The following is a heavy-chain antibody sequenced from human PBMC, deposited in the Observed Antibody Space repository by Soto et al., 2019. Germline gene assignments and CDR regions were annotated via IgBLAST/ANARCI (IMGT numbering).Heavy chain of an antibody. D-gene: IGHD2-2*02. CDR3: AKHLEYTPSDGMDV. V-gene: IGHV3-30*18. CDR2: ISYDGSDE. J-gene: IGHJ6*02. CDR1: GFTFRSFG. Sequence: QVQLVESGGGVVQPGRSLRLSCAASGFTFRSFGMHWVRQAPGKGLEWVALISYDGSDEYYADSVKGRFTVSRDNSKNTLYLQMNILQVEDMAIYYCAKHLEYTPSDGMDVWGQGTTVTVSS.